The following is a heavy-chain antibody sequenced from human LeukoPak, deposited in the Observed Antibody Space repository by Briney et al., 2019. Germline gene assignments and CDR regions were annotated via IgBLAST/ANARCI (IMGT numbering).Heavy chain of an antibody. V-gene: IGHV3-48*01. J-gene: IGHJ4*02. CDR1: GFTFIDYS. D-gene: IGHD4-11*01. Sequence: GGSLRLSCAASGFTFIDYSMNWVRQAPGKGLEWISYIGISSGNTKYADSVKGRFTISRDKARNSLSLQMSGLRVEDTAVYYCARGYSDWLRWGQGTQVTVSS. CDR3: ARGYSDWLR. CDR2: IGISSGNT.